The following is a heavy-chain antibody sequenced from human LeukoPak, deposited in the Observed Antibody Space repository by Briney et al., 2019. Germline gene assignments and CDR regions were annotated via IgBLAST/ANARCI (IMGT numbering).Heavy chain of an antibody. Sequence: ASVKVSCKASGYTFTSYGISWVRQAPGQGLEWMGWISAYNGNTNYAQKLQGRVTMTTDTSTSTAYMELRSLRSDDTAAYYCARDSIAAAAYYYYGMDVWGQGTTVTVSS. CDR2: ISAYNGNT. D-gene: IGHD6-13*01. J-gene: IGHJ6*02. V-gene: IGHV1-18*04. CDR3: ARDSIAAAAYYYYGMDV. CDR1: GYTFTSYG.